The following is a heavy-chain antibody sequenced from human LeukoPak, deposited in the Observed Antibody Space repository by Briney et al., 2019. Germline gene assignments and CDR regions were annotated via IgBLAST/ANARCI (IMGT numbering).Heavy chain of an antibody. CDR2: IRGSGGST. J-gene: IGHJ1*01. V-gene: IGHV3-23*01. CDR1: GFTFSSYA. D-gene: IGHD4-17*01. CDR3: AKEPYGDSTVGEHFQH. Sequence: GGSLRLSCAASGFTFSSYAMSWVRQAPGKGLGWVSGIRGSGGSTYYADSVKGRFTISRDNSKNTLYLQMNSLRAEDTAVYYCAKEPYGDSTVGEHFQHWGQGTLVTVSS.